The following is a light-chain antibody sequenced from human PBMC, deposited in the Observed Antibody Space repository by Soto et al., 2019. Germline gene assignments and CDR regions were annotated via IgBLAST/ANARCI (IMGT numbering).Light chain of an antibody. CDR3: QQYDDLPIT. J-gene: IGKJ5*01. V-gene: IGKV1-5*01. Sequence: DIKLTHSPSTLSASLGDSVTITCRASQNIDTSLAWYQHKPGKAPKLLMFDVSNLESGVPSRFSGSGSGTEFTLTISSVHSDDFATYYCQQYDDLPITFGQGTRLEIK. CDR2: DVS. CDR1: QNIDTS.